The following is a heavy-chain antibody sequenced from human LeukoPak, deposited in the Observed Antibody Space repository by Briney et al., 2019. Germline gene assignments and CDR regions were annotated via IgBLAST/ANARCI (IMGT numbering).Heavy chain of an antibody. CDR2: ITKSSTYV. D-gene: IGHD3-10*01. J-gene: IGHJ4*02. CDR1: GFTFRTHS. Sequence: GGSLRLSCEAPGFTFRTHSMNRVRQAPGKGLEWVSSITKSSTYVYYADSVKGRFTISRDNANNSLFLQMNNLGVDDTGVYYCARGSGVHVWGQGTLVIVSS. CDR3: ARGSGVHV. V-gene: IGHV3-21*04.